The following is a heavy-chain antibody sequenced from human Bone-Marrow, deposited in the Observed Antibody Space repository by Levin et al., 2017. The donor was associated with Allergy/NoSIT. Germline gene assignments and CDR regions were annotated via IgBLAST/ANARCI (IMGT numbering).Heavy chain of an antibody. J-gene: IGHJ6*02. Sequence: GGSLRLSCAASGFTFSSYAMHWVRQAPGKGLEWVAVISYDGSNKYYADSVKGRFTISRDNSKNTLYLQMNSLRAEDTAVYYCARAVDIVLVPAAKTYDYYGMDVWGQGTTVTVSS. CDR3: ARAVDIVLVPAAKTYDYYGMDV. V-gene: IGHV3-30-3*01. CDR2: ISYDGSNK. D-gene: IGHD2-2*03. CDR1: GFTFSSYA.